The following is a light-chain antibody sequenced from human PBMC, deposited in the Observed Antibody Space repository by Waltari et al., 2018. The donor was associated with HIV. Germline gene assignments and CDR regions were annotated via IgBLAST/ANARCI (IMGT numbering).Light chain of an antibody. J-gene: IGLJ1*01. V-gene: IGLV1-44*01. CDR3: ATWDDSLIAYV. CDR2: NND. CDR1: GSYIGSHF. Sequence: QSVLTQPPSASGASGPTVTISCSGNGSYIGSHFMTWYRHLPGAAPSLLIYNNDQRPSGVPDRFSGSKSAASASLAITGLQSDDEGDYYCATWDDSLIAYVFGSGTRVTV.